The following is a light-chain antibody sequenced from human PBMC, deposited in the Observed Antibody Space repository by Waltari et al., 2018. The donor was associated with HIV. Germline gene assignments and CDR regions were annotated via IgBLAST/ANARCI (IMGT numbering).Light chain of an antibody. CDR3: SQYYSTPT. CDR1: RSVLSPSVVLNY. Sequence: MVLTQSPDSLSLSLGERATIHCKSERSVLSPSVVLNYFAWYRQKGGERPSLLFFPASTRASGAPARFTASGSETDFTLTIDNVQAEDVALFFCSQYYSTPTFGRGTRLDI. V-gene: IGKV4-1*01. J-gene: IGKJ5*01. CDR2: PAS.